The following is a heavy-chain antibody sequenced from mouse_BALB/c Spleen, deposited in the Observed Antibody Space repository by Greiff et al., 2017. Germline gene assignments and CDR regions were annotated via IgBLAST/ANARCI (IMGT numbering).Heavy chain of an antibody. CDR2: IYPGNSDT. Sequence: EVQLQQSGTVLARPGASVKMSCKASGYTFTSYWMHWVKQRPGQGLEWIGAIYPGNSDTSYNQKFKGKAKLTAVTSTSTAYMELSSLTNEDSAVYYCALITTATDAMDYWGQGTSVTVSS. CDR3: ALITTATDAMDY. V-gene: IGHV1-5*01. D-gene: IGHD1-2*01. J-gene: IGHJ4*01. CDR1: GYTFTSYW.